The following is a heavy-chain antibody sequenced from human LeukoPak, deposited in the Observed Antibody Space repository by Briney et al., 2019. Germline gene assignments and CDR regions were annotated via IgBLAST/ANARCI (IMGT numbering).Heavy chain of an antibody. Sequence: SVKVSCKASGGTFSSYAISWVRQAPGQGLEWMGRIIPILGIANYAQKFQGRVTITADKSTSTAYMELSSLRSEDTAVYYCARDYFFEVDYGRFDYWGQGTLVTVSS. J-gene: IGHJ4*02. V-gene: IGHV1-69*04. CDR3: ARDYFFEVDYGRFDY. D-gene: IGHD4-17*01. CDR2: IIPILGIA. CDR1: GGTFSSYA.